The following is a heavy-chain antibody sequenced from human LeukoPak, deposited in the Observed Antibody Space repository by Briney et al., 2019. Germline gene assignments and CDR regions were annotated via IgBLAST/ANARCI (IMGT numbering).Heavy chain of an antibody. J-gene: IGHJ3*02. D-gene: IGHD5-18*01. CDR3: ARRAREYSHDAFDI. V-gene: IGHV1-2*02. CDR2: INPNSRGT. CDR1: GYTFTDYY. Sequence: ASVKVSCKASGYTFTDYYMHWVRQAPGQGLEWMGWINPNSRGTDSAQKFQGRFSMTWDTSISTAYMELSRLRSDDTAVYYCARRAREYSHDAFDIWGQGTMVTVSS.